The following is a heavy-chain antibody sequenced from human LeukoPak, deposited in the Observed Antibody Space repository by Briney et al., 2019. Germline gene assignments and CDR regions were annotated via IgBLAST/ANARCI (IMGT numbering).Heavy chain of an antibody. D-gene: IGHD6-13*01. J-gene: IGHJ5*02. V-gene: IGHV4-59*08. CDR3: ARREYSGIAAAGNWFDP. Sequence: SETLSLTCTVSGGSISSYYWSWIRQPPGKGLEWIGYIYYSGSTSYNPSLKSRVTISVDTSKNQFSLKLSSVTAADTAVYYCARREYSGIAAAGNWFDPWGQGTLVTVSS. CDR1: GGSISSYY. CDR2: IYYSGST.